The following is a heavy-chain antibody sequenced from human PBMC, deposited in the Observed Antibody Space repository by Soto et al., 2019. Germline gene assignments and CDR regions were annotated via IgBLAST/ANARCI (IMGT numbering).Heavy chain of an antibody. J-gene: IGHJ5*02. Sequence: LSLTCTVSGGSISSYYWSWIRQPPGKGLEWIGYIYYSGSTNYNPSLKSRVTISVDTSKNQFSLKLSSVTAADTAVYYCARVLLRWQDNWFDPWGQGTLVTVSS. D-gene: IGHD4-17*01. CDR1: GGSISSYY. CDR2: IYYSGST. V-gene: IGHV4-59*01. CDR3: ARVLLRWQDNWFDP.